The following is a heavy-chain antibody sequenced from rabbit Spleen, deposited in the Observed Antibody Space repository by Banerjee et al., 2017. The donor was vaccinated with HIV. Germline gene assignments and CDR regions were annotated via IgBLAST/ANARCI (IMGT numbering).Heavy chain of an antibody. CDR3: ARDLVGVIGWNFNL. D-gene: IGHD5-1*01. CDR2: INTATGKA. V-gene: IGHV1S45*01. J-gene: IGHJ4*01. CDR1: GFSFSSGYD. Sequence: QEQLVESGGGLVKPGASLTLICTASGFSFSSGYDMSWVRQAPGKGLEWIACINTATGKAVYASWAKGRFTISKTSSNTVTLQMTSLTAADTATCFCARDLVGVIGWNFNLWGQGTLVTVS.